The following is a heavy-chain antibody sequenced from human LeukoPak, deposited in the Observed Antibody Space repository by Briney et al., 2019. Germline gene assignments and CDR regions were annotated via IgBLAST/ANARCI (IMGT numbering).Heavy chain of an antibody. V-gene: IGHV1-69*05. D-gene: IGHD6-6*01. CDR1: GGTFSSYA. J-gene: IGHJ4*02. Sequence: GASVKVSCKASGGTFSSYAISWVRQAPGQGLEWMGGIIPIFGTANYAQKFQGRVTITTDESTSTAYMELSSLRSEDTAVYYCAREATAHYSSSPDWGQGTLVTVSS. CDR3: AREATAHYSSSPD. CDR2: IIPIFGTA.